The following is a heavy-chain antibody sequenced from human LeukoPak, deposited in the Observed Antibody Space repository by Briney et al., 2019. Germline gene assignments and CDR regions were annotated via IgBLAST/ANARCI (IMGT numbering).Heavy chain of an antibody. J-gene: IGHJ4*02. CDR3: ARLGIGAVFDY. Sequence: SETLSLTCTVSGDSINSFYWSWIRQPAGKGLEWIGRIYTSGSTNYNPSLKSRVTMSVDTSKNQFSLKLSSVTAADTAVYYCARLGIGAVFDYWGQGTLVTVSS. D-gene: IGHD7-27*01. CDR1: GDSINSFY. CDR2: IYTSGST. V-gene: IGHV4-4*07.